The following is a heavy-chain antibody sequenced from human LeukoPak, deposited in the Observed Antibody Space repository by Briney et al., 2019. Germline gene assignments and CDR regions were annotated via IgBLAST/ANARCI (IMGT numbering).Heavy chain of an antibody. V-gene: IGHV1-69*04. Sequence: SVKVSCKASGGTFSSYAISWVRQAPGQGLEWMGRIIPILGIANYAQKFQGRVTITADKSTSTAYMELSSLRSEDTAVYYCARELRPDRRWGYWGQGTLVTVSS. CDR2: IIPILGIA. D-gene: IGHD1-14*01. J-gene: IGHJ4*02. CDR3: ARELRPDRRWGY. CDR1: GGTFSSYA.